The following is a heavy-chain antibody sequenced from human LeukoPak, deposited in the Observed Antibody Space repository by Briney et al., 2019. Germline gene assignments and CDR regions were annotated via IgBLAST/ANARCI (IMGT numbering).Heavy chain of an antibody. Sequence: ASVTVSFTSSGYTFTSYGFSWVRQPPAQGIGWVGGISAYNGNTNYAQKLQGRVTMTTDTSTSTAYMELRSLRSDDTAVYYCARTGGGVAGTTPSPYWGQGTLVTVSS. CDR2: ISAYNGNT. D-gene: IGHD1-20*01. V-gene: IGHV1-18*01. CDR3: ARTGGGVAGTTPSPY. CDR1: GYTFTSYG. J-gene: IGHJ4*02.